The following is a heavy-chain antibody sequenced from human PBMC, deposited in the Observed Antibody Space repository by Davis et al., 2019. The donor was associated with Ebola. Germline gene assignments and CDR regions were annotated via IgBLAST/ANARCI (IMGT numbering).Heavy chain of an antibody. Sequence: SETLSLTCTVSGGSISSSSYYWGWIRQPPGKGLEWIGSIYYSGSTNYNPSLKSRVTISVDTSKNQFPLKLSSVTAADTAVYYCARGARFRYSNYGAFDIWGQGTMVTVSS. CDR3: ARGARFRYSNYGAFDI. J-gene: IGHJ3*02. CDR1: GGSISSSSYY. CDR2: IYYSGST. D-gene: IGHD4-11*01. V-gene: IGHV4-39*06.